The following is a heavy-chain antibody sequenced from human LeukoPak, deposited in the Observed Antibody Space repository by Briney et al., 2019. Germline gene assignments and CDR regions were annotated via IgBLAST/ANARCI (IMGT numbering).Heavy chain of an antibody. CDR1: GFTFIFYA. D-gene: IGHD6-13*01. V-gene: IGHV3-23*01. CDR3: AKAYSSSLYTAAFHI. CDR2: ISGDASVS. Sequence: GGSLRLSCAGSGFTFIFYAMTWGRQAPGKGLEWVSGISGDASVSKDADSVKGRFNISIDNSKNTLYLQLNSLRVEDTAIYYCAKAYSSSLYTAAFHIWSQRTMVTVSP. J-gene: IGHJ3*02.